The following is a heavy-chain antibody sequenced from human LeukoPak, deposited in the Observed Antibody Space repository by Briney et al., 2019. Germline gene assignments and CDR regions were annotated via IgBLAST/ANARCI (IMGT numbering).Heavy chain of an antibody. J-gene: IGHJ4*02. V-gene: IGHV4-59*01. CDR2: IYYSGST. CDR3: VRASTSSSGYLRYYFDY. CDR1: GGSISSYY. Sequence: SETLSLTCIVSGGSISSYYWSWIRQPPGKGLEWIGYIYYSGSTNYNPPLKSRVTISVDTSKNQFSLKLSSVTAADTAVYYCVRASTSSSGYLRYYFDYWGQGTLVTVSS. D-gene: IGHD6-19*01.